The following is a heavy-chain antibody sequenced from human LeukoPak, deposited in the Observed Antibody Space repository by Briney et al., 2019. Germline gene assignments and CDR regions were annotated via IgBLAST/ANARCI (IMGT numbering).Heavy chain of an antibody. CDR3: ARSPTPELLLAFDI. D-gene: IGHD6-6*01. V-gene: IGHV1-69*13. CDR1: GGTFSSYA. Sequence: SVKVSCKASGGTFSSYAISWVRQAPGQGLEWMGGIIPIFSTANYAQKLQGRVTITADESTSTAYMELSSLRSEDTAVYYCARSPTPELLLAFDIWGQGTMVTVSS. J-gene: IGHJ3*02. CDR2: IIPIFSTA.